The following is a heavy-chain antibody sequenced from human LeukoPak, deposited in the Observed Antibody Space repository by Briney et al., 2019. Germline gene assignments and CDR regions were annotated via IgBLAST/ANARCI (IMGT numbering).Heavy chain of an antibody. CDR2: ISGSGGST. D-gene: IGHD2-21*01. Sequence: GGSLRLXCAASGFTYSSYTMSWVRQAPGKGLESVSAISGSGGSTYYADSVKGRFTISRDNSKNTLYLQMNSLRDEDTAVYYCAKFLPTHIVVANYFFGYWGQGTLVTVSS. J-gene: IGHJ4*02. CDR1: GFTYSSYT. CDR3: AKFLPTHIVVANYFFGY. V-gene: IGHV3-23*01.